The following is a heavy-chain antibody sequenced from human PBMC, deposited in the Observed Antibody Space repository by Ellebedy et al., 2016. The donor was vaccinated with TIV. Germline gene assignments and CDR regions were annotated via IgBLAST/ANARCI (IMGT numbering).Heavy chain of an antibody. CDR2: IYYSGST. Sequence: SETLSLXXTVSGGSISSYYWSWIRQPPGKGLEWIGYIYYSGSTNYNPSLKSRVTISVDTSKNQFSLKLSSVTAADTAVYYCARAPVVPAARGAYYYYYYMDVWGKGTTVTVSS. J-gene: IGHJ6*03. CDR3: ARAPVVPAARGAYYYYYYMDV. CDR1: GGSISSYY. V-gene: IGHV4-59*13. D-gene: IGHD2-2*01.